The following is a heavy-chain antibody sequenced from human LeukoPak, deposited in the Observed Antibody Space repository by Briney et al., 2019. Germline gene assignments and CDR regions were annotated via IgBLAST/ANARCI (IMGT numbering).Heavy chain of an antibody. CDR3: ARWVVGSGWYDSYMDV. Sequence: SETLSLTCTVSGGSISNYYWSWIRQPAGKGLEWIGRIYTSGSTNYSPSLKSRVSMSVDTSKNQFSLKLSSVTAADTAVYYCARWVVGSGWYDSYMDVWGKGTTVTVSS. D-gene: IGHD6-19*01. CDR2: IYTSGST. J-gene: IGHJ6*03. CDR1: GGSISNYY. V-gene: IGHV4-4*07.